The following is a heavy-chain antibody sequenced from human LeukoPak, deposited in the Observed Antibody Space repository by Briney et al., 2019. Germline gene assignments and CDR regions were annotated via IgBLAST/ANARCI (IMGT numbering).Heavy chain of an antibody. CDR2: ISSNGGST. D-gene: IGHD1-26*01. Sequence: GGSLRLSCAASGFTFSSYAMHWVRQAPGKGLEYVSAISSNGGSTYYANSVKGRFTISRDNSKNTLYLQMGSLRAEDMAVYYCARGGSYYPAWGQGTLVTVSS. CDR3: ARGGSYYPA. J-gene: IGHJ5*02. V-gene: IGHV3-64*01. CDR1: GFTFSSYA.